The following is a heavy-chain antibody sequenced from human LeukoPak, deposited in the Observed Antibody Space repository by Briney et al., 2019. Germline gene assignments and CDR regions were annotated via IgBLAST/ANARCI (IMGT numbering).Heavy chain of an antibody. CDR3: AREAIAAAGKPFDY. D-gene: IGHD6-13*01. J-gene: IGHJ4*02. CDR2: IWYDGSNK. Sequence: GGSLRLSCAASGFTFSSYGMHWVRQAPGKGLEWVAVIWYDGSNKYYADSVKGRLTISRDNSKNTLYLQMNSLRAEDTAVYYCAREAIAAAGKPFDYWGQGTLVTVSS. V-gene: IGHV3-33*01. CDR1: GFTFSSYG.